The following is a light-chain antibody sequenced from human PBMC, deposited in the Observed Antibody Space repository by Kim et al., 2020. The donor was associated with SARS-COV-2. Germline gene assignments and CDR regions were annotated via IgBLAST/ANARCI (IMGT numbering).Light chain of an antibody. CDR3: QAWDSSTDVSV. J-gene: IGLJ1*01. CDR1: QLGNKY. CDR2: QDS. V-gene: IGLV3-1*01. Sequence: PGQTASITCSGDQLGNKYVCWYQQKPGQSPVLVMYQDSERPSGIPERFSGSNSGDTATLTISGTQAMDEADYYCQAWDSSTDVSVFGTGTKVTVL.